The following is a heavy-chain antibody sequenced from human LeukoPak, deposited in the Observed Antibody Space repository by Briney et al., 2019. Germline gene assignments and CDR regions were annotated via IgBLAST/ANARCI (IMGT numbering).Heavy chain of an antibody. CDR1: GFTFSSYA. D-gene: IGHD4-23*01. CDR2: ISGSGGST. V-gene: IGHV3-23*01. CDR3: ARGTVTPRSYYYYMDV. J-gene: IGHJ6*03. Sequence: PGGSLRLSCAASGFTFSSYAMSWVRQAPGKGLEWVSAISGSGGSTYYADSVKGRFTISRDNSKNTLYLQMNSLRAEDTAVYYCARGTVTPRSYYYYMDVWGKGTTVTVSS.